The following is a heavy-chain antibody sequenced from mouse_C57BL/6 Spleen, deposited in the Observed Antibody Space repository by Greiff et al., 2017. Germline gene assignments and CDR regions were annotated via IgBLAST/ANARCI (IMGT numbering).Heavy chain of an antibody. D-gene: IGHD1-1*01. V-gene: IGHV1-54*01. J-gene: IGHJ1*03. CDR2: INPGSGGT. CDR3: ARGTYCSSSYLYFDV. CDR1: GYAFTNYL. Sequence: QVQLQQSGAELVRPGTSVKVSCKASGYAFTNYLIEWVKQRPGQGLEWIGVINPGSGGTNYNEKFKGKATLTADKSSSTAYMQLSRLTSEDSAVYFCARGTYCSSSYLYFDVWGTGTTVTVAS.